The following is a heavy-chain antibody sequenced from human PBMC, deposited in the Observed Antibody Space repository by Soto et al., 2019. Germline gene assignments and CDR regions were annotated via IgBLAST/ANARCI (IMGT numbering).Heavy chain of an antibody. CDR3: AREKDWTAMVIGYYFAY. Sequence: SVKVSCKASGGTFSSYAISLVRQAPGQGLEWMGGIIPIFGTANYAQKFQGRVTITADESTSTAYMELRSLRSDDTAVYYCAREKDWTAMVIGYYFAYWGQGTLVTVSS. D-gene: IGHD5-18*01. CDR2: IIPIFGTA. CDR1: GGTFSSYA. J-gene: IGHJ4*02. V-gene: IGHV1-69*13.